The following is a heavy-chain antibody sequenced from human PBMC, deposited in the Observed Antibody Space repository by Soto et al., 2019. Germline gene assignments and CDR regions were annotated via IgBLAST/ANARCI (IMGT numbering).Heavy chain of an antibody. D-gene: IGHD6-19*01. CDR1: GYAYSADT. CDR3: ARDGERIAVPGNSFDI. J-gene: IGHJ3*02. CDR2: IIPNSGGT. V-gene: IGHV1-2*04. Sequence: VNGARKAAGYAYSADTISWRRIAHKQGLEWMGGIIPNSGGTNYAQKFQGWVTMTRDTSISTAYMELSRLRSDDTAVYYCARDGERIAVPGNSFDIWGEGTMVTVSS.